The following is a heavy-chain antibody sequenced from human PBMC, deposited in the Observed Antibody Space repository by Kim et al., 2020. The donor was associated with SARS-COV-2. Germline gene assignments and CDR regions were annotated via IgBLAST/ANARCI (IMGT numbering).Heavy chain of an antibody. CDR3: RGHNY. Sequence: QDGSEKYYVDSVKGRFTISRDNAKNSLYLQMNSLRVEDTAVYYCRGHNYWGQGTPVTVSS. CDR2: QDGSEK. J-gene: IGHJ4*02. D-gene: IGHD2-21*01. V-gene: IGHV3-7*01.